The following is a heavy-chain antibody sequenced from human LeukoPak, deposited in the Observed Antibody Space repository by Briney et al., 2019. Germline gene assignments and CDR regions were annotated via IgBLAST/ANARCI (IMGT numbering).Heavy chain of an antibody. CDR3: ARGRGSRYDSSGSPYIRFDY. J-gene: IGHJ4*02. D-gene: IGHD3-22*01. CDR2: INPDSGGT. Sequence: WASVTVSFKASGYTFTGYFIHWVRQAPGQGLEWMGWINPDSGGTNYAQKFQGRVTMTRDTSISTAYMELSRLRSDDSAMYYCARGRGSRYDSSGSPYIRFDYWGQGTLVTVSS. V-gene: IGHV1-2*02. CDR1: GYTFTGYF.